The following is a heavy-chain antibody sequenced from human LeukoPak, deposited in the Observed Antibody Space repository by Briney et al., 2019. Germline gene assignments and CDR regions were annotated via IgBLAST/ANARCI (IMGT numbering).Heavy chain of an antibody. J-gene: IGHJ4*02. CDR3: ARRVGAIFDY. Sequence: SETLSLTCTVSGGSISSYYWSWIRQPPGKGLEWIGYIYYSGSTNYNPSLKSRVTTSVDTSKNQFSLKLSSVTAADTAVYYCARRVGAIFDYWGQGTLVTVSS. D-gene: IGHD1-26*01. CDR1: GGSISSYY. V-gene: IGHV4-59*08. CDR2: IYYSGST.